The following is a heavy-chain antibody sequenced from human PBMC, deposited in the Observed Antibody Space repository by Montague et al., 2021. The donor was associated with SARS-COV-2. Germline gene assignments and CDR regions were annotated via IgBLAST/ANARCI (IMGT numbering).Heavy chain of an antibody. CDR1: GFTFSSYA. CDR2: ILYDGSNK. CDR3: ARDQGFVVPSCVMDV. D-gene: IGHD2-2*01. Sequence: SLRLSCPASGFTFSSYAMHWVRQAPGKGLEWVAIILYDGSNKYYADSVKGRFTISRDNSKNTLFLQMNSLRPEDTAVYYCARDQGFVVPSCVMDVWGQGTTVTVSS. J-gene: IGHJ6*02. V-gene: IGHV3-30*04.